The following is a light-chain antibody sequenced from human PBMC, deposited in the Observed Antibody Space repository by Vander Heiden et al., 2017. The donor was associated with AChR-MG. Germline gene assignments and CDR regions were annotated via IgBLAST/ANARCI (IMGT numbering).Light chain of an antibody. CDR1: QSVSSS. Sequence: DIVLTQSPATLPLSPGERATLSCRASQSVSSSLGWHQQKPGQAPRLLIYEAFNRAPGIPASFRGRGSGTDFTLTISGLEPEDFAVYYGQQRSNWPLTFGGGTKVEIK. CDR2: EAF. V-gene: IGKV3-11*01. J-gene: IGKJ4*01. CDR3: QQRSNWPLT.